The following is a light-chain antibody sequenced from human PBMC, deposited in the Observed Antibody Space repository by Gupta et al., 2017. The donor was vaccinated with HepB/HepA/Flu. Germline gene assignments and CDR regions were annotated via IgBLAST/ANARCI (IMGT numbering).Light chain of an antibody. V-gene: IGLV1-44*01. CDR3: AAWDDSLNGPYV. CDR1: SSNIGSNT. CDR2: SNN. Sequence: QSVLPQPPSASGTPGPRVTISCSGSSSNIGSNTVNWYQQLPGTAPKLLIYSNNQRPSGVPDRFSGSKSGTSASLAISGLQSEDEADYYCAAWDDSLNGPYVFGTGTKVTVL. J-gene: IGLJ1*01.